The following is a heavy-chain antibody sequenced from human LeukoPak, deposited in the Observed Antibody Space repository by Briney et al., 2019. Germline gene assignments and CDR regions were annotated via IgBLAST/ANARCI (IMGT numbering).Heavy chain of an antibody. CDR3: ARDQYSGHWYYALDI. CDR1: GFTFSSYS. CDR2: ISSSISVI. V-gene: IGHV3-48*02. Sequence: GGSLRLSCAASGFTFSSYSMHWVRQAPGKGLEWVSYISSSISVIYYADSVKGRFTISRDNAKNSLYLQMNSLRDEDTAVYYCARDQYSGHWYYALDIWGQGTMVTVSS. D-gene: IGHD6-19*01. J-gene: IGHJ3*02.